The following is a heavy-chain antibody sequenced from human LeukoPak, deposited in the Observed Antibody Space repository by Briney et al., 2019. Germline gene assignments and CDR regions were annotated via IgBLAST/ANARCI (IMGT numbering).Heavy chain of an antibody. J-gene: IGHJ4*02. D-gene: IGHD6-13*01. CDR2: ISSSSSYI. CDR3: AKALRWAPFDY. CDR1: GFTFSSYG. Sequence: GGSLRLSCAASGFTFSSYGMHWVRQAPGKGLEWVSSISSSSSYIYYADSVKGRFTISRGNSKNTLYLQMNSLRAEDTAVYYCAKALRWAPFDYWGQGTLVTVSS. V-gene: IGHV3-21*04.